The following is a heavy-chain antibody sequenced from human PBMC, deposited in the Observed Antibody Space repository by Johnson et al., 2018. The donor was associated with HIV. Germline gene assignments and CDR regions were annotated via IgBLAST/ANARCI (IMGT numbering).Heavy chain of an antibody. Sequence: VQLVESGGGVVRPGGSLRLSCAASGFTFDDYGMNWVRQAPGKGLEWVSGINWNGYRTTYADSVKGRFTISRDNSKNTLYLQMNSLRAEDTAVYYCASPPDAFDIWGQGTMVTVSS. V-gene: IGHV3-20*04. J-gene: IGHJ3*02. CDR2: INWNGYRT. CDR3: ASPPDAFDI. CDR1: GFTFDDYG.